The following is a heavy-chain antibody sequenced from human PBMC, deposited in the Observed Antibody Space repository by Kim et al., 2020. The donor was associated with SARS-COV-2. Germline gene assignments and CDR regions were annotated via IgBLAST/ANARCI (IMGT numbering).Heavy chain of an antibody. D-gene: IGHD3-10*01. J-gene: IGHJ4*02. CDR3: ARQPVRGVTSFDY. V-gene: IGHV1-2*06. CDR2: INPNSGGT. Sequence: ASVKVSCKASGYTFTGYYMHWVLQAPGQGLEWMGRINPNSGGTNYAQKFQGRVTMTRDTSISTAYMELSRLRSDDTAVYYCARQPVRGVTSFDYWGQGTLVTVSS. CDR1: GYTFTGYY.